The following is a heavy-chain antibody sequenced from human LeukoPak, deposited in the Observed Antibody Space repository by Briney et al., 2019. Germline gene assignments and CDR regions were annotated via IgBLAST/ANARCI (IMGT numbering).Heavy chain of an antibody. CDR1: GGSISSYY. D-gene: IGHD6-19*01. V-gene: IGHV4-59*01. CDR2: IYYSGST. Sequence: SEALSLTCTVSGGSISSYYWSWIRQPPGKGLEWIGYIYYSGSTNYNPSLKSRVTISVDTSKNQFSLNLSSVTAADTAVYYCARDLLSTAGYFDYWGQGTLVTVSS. J-gene: IGHJ4*02. CDR3: ARDLLSTAGYFDY.